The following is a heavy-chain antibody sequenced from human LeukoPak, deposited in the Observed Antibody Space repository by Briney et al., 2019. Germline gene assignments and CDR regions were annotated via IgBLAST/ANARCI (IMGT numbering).Heavy chain of an antibody. D-gene: IGHD3-9*01. CDR2: ISSSSSYI. CDR1: GFTFSSYS. J-gene: IGHJ4*02. CDR3: ARDLLYDILTGPSFDY. V-gene: IGHV3-21*01. Sequence: PGGSLRLSCAASGFTFSSYSMNWVRQAPGKGLEWVSSISSSSSYIYYADSVKGRFTTSRDNAKNSLYLQMNSLRAEDTAVYYCARDLLYDILTGPSFDYWGQGTLVTVSS.